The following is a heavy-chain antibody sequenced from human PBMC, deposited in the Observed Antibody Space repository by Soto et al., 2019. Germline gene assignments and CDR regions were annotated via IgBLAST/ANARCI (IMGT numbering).Heavy chain of an antibody. V-gene: IGHV3-15*01. D-gene: IGHD3-22*01. J-gene: IGHJ4*02. Sequence: EVQLVESGGGLVKPGGSLRLSCAASGFTFSNAWMSWVRQAPGKGLEWVGRIKSKTDGGTTDYAAPVKGRFTISRDDSKNTLYLQMNSLKTEDTAVYYCTTDRLSSRYYYWPWGQGTLVPVSS. CDR3: TTDRLSSRYYYWP. CDR1: GFTFSNAW. CDR2: IKSKTDGGTT.